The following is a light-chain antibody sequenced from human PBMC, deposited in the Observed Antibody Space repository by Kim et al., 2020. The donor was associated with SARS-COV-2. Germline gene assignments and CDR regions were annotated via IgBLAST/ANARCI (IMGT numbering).Light chain of an antibody. CDR2: EDN. J-gene: IGLJ2*01. Sequence: NFMLTQPHSVSGSPGGTVTISCTRSSGAIASNYVQWYQQRPGSAPTTVIYEDNQRLSGVPDRFSGSIDSSSNSASLTISGLKTEDEADYFCQSYDGYNPVVFGGGTQLTVL. V-gene: IGLV6-57*04. CDR3: QSYDGYNPVV. CDR1: SGAIASNY.